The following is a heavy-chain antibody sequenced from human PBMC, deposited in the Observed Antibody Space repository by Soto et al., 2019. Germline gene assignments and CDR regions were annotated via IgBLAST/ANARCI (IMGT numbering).Heavy chain of an antibody. D-gene: IGHD3-22*01. Sequence: SVKVSCKASGGAFSSYAISWVRQAPGQGLEWMGGIIPIFGTANYAQKFQGRVTITADESTSTAYMELSSLRSEDTAVYYCARSLMGYDSSGYIDYWGQGTLVTVSS. CDR1: GGAFSSYA. V-gene: IGHV1-69*13. CDR2: IIPIFGTA. CDR3: ARSLMGYDSSGYIDY. J-gene: IGHJ4*02.